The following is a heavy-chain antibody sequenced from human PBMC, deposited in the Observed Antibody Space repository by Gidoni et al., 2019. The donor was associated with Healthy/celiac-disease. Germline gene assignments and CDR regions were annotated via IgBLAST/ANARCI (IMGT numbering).Heavy chain of an antibody. J-gene: IGHJ4*02. CDR2: INHSGST. D-gene: IGHD2-15*01. CDR3: ARRSQSIVVVVAATDDYFDY. CDR1: GGSFSGYY. Sequence: QVQLQQWGAGLLKPSETLSLTCAVYGGSFSGYYWSWIRQPPGKGLAWIGEINHSGSTNYNPSLKSRVTISVDTSKNQFSLKLSSVTAADTAVYYCARRSQSIVVVVAATDDYFDYWGQGTLVTVSS. V-gene: IGHV4-34*01.